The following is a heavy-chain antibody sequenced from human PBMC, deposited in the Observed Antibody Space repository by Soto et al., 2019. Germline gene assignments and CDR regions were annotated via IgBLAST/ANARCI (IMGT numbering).Heavy chain of an antibody. Sequence: TSETLSLTCTVSGGSISSYYWSWIRQPPGKGLEWIGYIYYSGSTNYNPSLKSRVTISVDTSKNQFSLKLSSVTAADTAVYYCARQQVGYCSSTSCYGDYYYYMDVWGKGTTVTVSS. J-gene: IGHJ6*03. V-gene: IGHV4-59*08. CDR1: GGSISSYY. D-gene: IGHD2-2*03. CDR3: ARQQVGYCSSTSCYGDYYYYMDV. CDR2: IYYSGST.